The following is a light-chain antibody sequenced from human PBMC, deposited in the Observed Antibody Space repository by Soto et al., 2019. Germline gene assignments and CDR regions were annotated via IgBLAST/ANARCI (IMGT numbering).Light chain of an antibody. CDR1: QNIQSF. V-gene: IGKV1-5*03. Sequence: DIQMTQFPSTLSASVGDQVTITCRASQNIQSFLAWYQQKPGKAPKLLIYLASRLEGGVPSRFSGSGSGTEFTLTINSLQPDDFAIYFCQQYNSHSSYSFGQGTKLEVK. CDR2: LAS. J-gene: IGKJ2*03. CDR3: QQYNSHSSYS.